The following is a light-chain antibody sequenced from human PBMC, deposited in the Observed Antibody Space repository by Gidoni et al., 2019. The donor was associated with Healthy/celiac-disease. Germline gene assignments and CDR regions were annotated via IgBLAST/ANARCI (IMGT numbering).Light chain of an antibody. CDR1: SPRSYY. CDR2: GKN. V-gene: IGLV3-19*01. Sequence: SSELTQDPAVSVALGQTVRITCQGDSPRSYYAGWYQQKPGQAPVLVIYGKNNRPSGIPDRFSGSSSGNTASLTITGAQAEDEADYYCNSRDSSSNHYVFGTGTKVTVL. CDR3: NSRDSSSNHYV. J-gene: IGLJ1*01.